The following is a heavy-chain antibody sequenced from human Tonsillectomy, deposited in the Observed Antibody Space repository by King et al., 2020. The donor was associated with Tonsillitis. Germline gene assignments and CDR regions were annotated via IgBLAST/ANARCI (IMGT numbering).Heavy chain of an antibody. CDR2: IKSDTGGT. CDR3: ARDFCGEPSCHPYDY. D-gene: IGHD2-21*01. CDR1: GYTFTDYY. V-gene: IGHV1-2*02. Sequence: QLVQSGAEVKKPGASVKVSCQASGYTFTDYYIHWVRQAPGQGLEWMGWIKSDTGGTKYGQKFQGRVTMTRDTSISTVYMELTSLRSDDTAVYYCARDFCGEPSCHPYDYWGQGTQVTVSS. J-gene: IGHJ4*02.